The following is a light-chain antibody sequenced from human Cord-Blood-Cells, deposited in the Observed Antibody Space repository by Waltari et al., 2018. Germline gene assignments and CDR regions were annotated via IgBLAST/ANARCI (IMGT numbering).Light chain of an antibody. CDR3: QSADSSGTYVV. CDR2: KDS. CDR1: ALPKPY. J-gene: IGLJ2*01. V-gene: IGLV3-25*02. Sequence: SYELTQPTSVSVSPGQTARITCSGDALPKPYAYWYQQKPGQAPVLLIYKDSERPSGIPERFSGPSSGTTVTLTISGVQAEDEADYYCQSADSSGTYVVFGGGTKLTVL.